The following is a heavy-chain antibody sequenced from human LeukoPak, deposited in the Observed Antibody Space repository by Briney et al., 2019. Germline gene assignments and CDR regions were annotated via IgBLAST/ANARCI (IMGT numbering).Heavy chain of an antibody. CDR3: ARDGGSISCLEE. Sequence: ASVTVSSTTYGYTFTGYSIHWVRPAAGPGLEWMGWINPNSVGTYFARNFQGRVTMTRDTSISTAYMDLSRLTSDDTAVYYCARDGGSISCLEEWGQGSLVTVSS. D-gene: IGHD2-2*01. CDR1: GYTFTGYS. V-gene: IGHV1-2*02. CDR2: INPNSVGT. J-gene: IGHJ4*02.